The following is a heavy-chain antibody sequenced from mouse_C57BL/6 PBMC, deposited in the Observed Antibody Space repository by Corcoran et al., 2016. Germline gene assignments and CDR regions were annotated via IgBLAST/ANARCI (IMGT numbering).Heavy chain of an antibody. J-gene: IGHJ4*01. V-gene: IGHV9-3*01. CDR3: ARGGLGGNY. CDR2: INTYSGVP. Sequence: QIQLVQSGPELQKPGETVQISCQASGYTFTTYGMSWVKQAPGKGLKWMGWINTYSGVPTYADDVKGRFAFSLETSASTASLQINNLKNEDTATDFCARGGLGGNYWGQGTSVTVSS. D-gene: IGHD3-3*01. CDR1: GYTFTTYG.